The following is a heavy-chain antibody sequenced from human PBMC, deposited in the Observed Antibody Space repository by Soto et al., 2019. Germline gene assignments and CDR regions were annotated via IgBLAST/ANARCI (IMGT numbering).Heavy chain of an antibody. CDR3: ARDLWGYCGTDCYPLDV. CDR2: MYNTGST. D-gene: IGHD2-21*02. CDR1: GGTISRYY. Sequence: QVQLQESGPGLVKPSETLSLTCTVSGGTISRYYWSWIRQPPGKGLEWIGYMYNTGSTVYNPSFKSRVTIPVXXSXNXXSLKLNSVTAADTAVYYCARDLWGYCGTDCYPLDVWGQGTTVTVSS. J-gene: IGHJ6*02. V-gene: IGHV4-59*01.